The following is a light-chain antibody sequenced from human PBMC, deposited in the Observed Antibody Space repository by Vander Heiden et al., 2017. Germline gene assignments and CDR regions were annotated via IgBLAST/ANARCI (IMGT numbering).Light chain of an antibody. Sequence: SYELTQPPSVSVSPGQTASIPCSGDKLGNKYVCWYQQKPGRSPVMVIYQDKKRPSGIPERFSGSNSGNTATLTISGTQAMDEADYYCQAWDSGTALFGGGTTLT. V-gene: IGLV3-1*01. CDR2: QDK. CDR1: KLGNKY. J-gene: IGLJ2*01. CDR3: QAWDSGTAL.